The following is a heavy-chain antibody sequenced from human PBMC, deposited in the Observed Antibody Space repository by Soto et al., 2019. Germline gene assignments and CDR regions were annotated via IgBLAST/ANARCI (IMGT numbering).Heavy chain of an antibody. V-gene: IGHV1-18*01. J-gene: IGHJ6*02. CDR1: GYTFTSYG. CDR3: ARVNRGYCSSTSCQDNYYYYGMDV. D-gene: IGHD2-2*01. CDR2: ISAYNGNT. Sequence: ASVKVSCKASGYTFTSYGISWVRQAPGQGLEWMGWISAYNGNTNYAQKLQGRVTMTTDTSTSTAYMELRSLRSDDTAVYYCARVNRGYCSSTSCQDNYYYYGMDVWGQGTTVTVSS.